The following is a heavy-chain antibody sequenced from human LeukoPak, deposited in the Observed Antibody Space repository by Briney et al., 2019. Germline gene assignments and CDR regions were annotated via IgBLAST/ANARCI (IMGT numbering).Heavy chain of an antibody. Sequence: PGGSLRFSCAASGFTVSDNHMTWVRQAPGKGLEWVAVISYDGSNKYYADSVKGRFTISRDNSKNTLYLQMNSLRAEDTAVYYCAKSYYGSGSPDPFRFDPWGQGTLVTVSS. V-gene: IGHV3-30*18. D-gene: IGHD3-10*01. CDR1: GFTVSDNH. CDR2: ISYDGSNK. J-gene: IGHJ5*02. CDR3: AKSYYGSGSPDPFRFDP.